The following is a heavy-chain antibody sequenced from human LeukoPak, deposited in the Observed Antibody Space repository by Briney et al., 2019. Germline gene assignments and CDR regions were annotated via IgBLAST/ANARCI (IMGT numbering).Heavy chain of an antibody. V-gene: IGHV4-31*03. D-gene: IGHD6-19*01. CDR1: GGSISSGGYY. Sequence: PSETLPLTCTVSGGSISSGGYYWSWIRQHPGKGLEWIGYIYYSGSTYYNPSLKSRVTISVDTSKNQFSLKLSSVTAADTAVYYCARGVRAVAGKNWFDPWGQGTLVTVSS. CDR2: IYYSGST. CDR3: ARGVRAVAGKNWFDP. J-gene: IGHJ5*02.